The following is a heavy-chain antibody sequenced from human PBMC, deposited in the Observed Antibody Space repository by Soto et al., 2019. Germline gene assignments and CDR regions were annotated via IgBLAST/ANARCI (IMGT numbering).Heavy chain of an antibody. V-gene: IGHV1-18*04. CDR3: ARARYCARPSCYKHYYYGMDT. D-gene: IGHD2-2*02. J-gene: IGHJ6*02. CDR2: ISTYNSRT. CDR1: GYTFTSHG. Sequence: QDQLVQSGAEVKKPGASVKISCEASGYTFTSHGISWVRQAPGQGLEWLGWISTYNSRTHYAQKVQGRVTMTTDTSTSTAYLDLRSLTFDDTAVYYCARARYCARPSCYKHYYYGMDTWGQGTKVTVSS.